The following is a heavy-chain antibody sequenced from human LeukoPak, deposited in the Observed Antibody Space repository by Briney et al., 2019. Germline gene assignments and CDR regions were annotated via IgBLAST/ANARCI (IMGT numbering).Heavy chain of an antibody. D-gene: IGHD7-27*01. V-gene: IGHV4-4*09. J-gene: IGHJ4*02. CDR3: ARLAGEEAY. CDR2: IYTSGST. Sequence: PSETLSLACTVSGVSISTNYWSWVRQPPGKGLEWIGYIYTSGSTNYNPSLKSRVTISGDTSKNQFSLKLSSVTAADTAVYYCARLAGEEAYWGQGTLVTASS. CDR1: GVSISTNY.